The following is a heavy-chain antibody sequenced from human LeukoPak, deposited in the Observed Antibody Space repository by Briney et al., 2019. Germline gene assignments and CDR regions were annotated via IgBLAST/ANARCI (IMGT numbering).Heavy chain of an antibody. V-gene: IGHV3-23*01. CDR1: GFTFSSYA. J-gene: IGHJ6*02. CDR3: AKESGSYYDFWSGFSRSLYYYYGMDV. D-gene: IGHD3-3*01. CDR2: ISGSGGST. Sequence: PGGSLSLSCAASGFTFSSYAMSWGRHAPGKGLGWVSVISGSGGSTYYSDSVQGRFTISRDNSKNTLYLQMNSLRAEDTAVYYCAKESGSYYDFWSGFSRSLYYYYGMDVWGQGTTVTVSS.